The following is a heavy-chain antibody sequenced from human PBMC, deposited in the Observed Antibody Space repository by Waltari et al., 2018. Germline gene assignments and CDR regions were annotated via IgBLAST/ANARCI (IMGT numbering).Heavy chain of an antibody. J-gene: IGHJ5*02. V-gene: IGHV4-38-2*02. CDR2: IYHSGST. D-gene: IGHD6-13*01. CDR1: GDSISSGYY. CDR3: ARDRGPYASSWFDNWFDP. Sequence: QVQLQESGPGLVRPSETLSLTCIVSGDSISSGYYWGWFRQPPGERLEWIASIYHSGSTYYNPSLKSRVTISVDTSKNQFSLTLASVTAADTAVYYCARDRGPYASSWFDNWFDPWGQGTLVTVSS.